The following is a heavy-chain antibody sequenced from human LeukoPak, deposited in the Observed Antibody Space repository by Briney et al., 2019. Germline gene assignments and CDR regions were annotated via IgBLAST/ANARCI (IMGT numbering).Heavy chain of an antibody. CDR1: GFTVSSNY. V-gene: IGHV3-66*01. D-gene: IGHD3-10*01. CDR2: IYSGGST. CDR3: ARSDYYGSGNDY. J-gene: IGHJ4*02. Sequence: GGSLRLSCAASGFTVSSNYMSWVRQAPGKGLEWVSVIYSGGSTYYADFVKGRFTISRDNSKNTLYLQMNSLRAEDTAVYYCARSDYYGSGNDYWGQGTLVTVSS.